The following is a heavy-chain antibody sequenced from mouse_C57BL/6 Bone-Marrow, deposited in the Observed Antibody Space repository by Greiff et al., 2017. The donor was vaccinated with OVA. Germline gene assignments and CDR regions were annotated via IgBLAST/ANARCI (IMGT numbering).Heavy chain of an antibody. J-gene: IGHJ3*01. CDR2: IDPETGGT. V-gene: IGHV1-15*01. CDR1: GYTFTDYE. Sequence: VKLVESGAELVRPGASVTLSCKASGYTFTDYEMHWVKQTPVHGLEWIGAIDPETGGTAYNQKFKGKAILTADKSSSTAYMELRSLTSEDSAVYYCTRWGAYWGQGTLVTVSA. CDR3: TRWGAY.